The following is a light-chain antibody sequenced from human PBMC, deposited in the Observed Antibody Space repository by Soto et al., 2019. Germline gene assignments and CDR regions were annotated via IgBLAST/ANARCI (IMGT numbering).Light chain of an antibody. J-gene: IGKJ5*01. CDR1: QSVIRF. CDR3: QQRYDWPPIT. CDR2: DTS. V-gene: IGKV3-11*01. Sequence: EIVLTQSPATLSLSPGERATLSCRASQSVIRFLAWYQQKPGQAPRLLIYDTSNRATGIPARFSGSGSGTDFTLTISSLGPEDFAVYYCQQRYDWPPITFGQGTRLDIK.